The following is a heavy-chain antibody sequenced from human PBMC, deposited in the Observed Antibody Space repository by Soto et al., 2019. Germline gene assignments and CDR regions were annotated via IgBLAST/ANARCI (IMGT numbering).Heavy chain of an antibody. CDR3: AGGVTAHACFDY. D-gene: IGHD2-21*02. J-gene: IGHJ4*02. Sequence: GSLRLSCAASGFTFSSYSMNWVRQAPGKGLEWVSSISSSSSYIYYADSVKGRFTISRDNAKNSLYLQMNSLRAEDTAVYYCAGGVTAHACFDYWGQGTLVTVSS. CDR1: GFTFSSYS. V-gene: IGHV3-21*01. CDR2: ISSSSSYI.